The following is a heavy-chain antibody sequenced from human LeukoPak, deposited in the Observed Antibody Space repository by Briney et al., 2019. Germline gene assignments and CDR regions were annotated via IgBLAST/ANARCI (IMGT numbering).Heavy chain of an antibody. CDR2: IYYSGST. J-gene: IGHJ4*02. Sequence: SETLSLTCTVSGGSISSYYWSWIRQPPGKGLEWIGYIYYSGSTNYNPSLKSRVTISVDTSKNQFSLKLSSGTAGDMAVYYCARDTRGGENFDYWGQGTLVTVSS. CDR3: ARDTRGGENFDY. CDR1: GGSISSYY. D-gene: IGHD2-21*01. V-gene: IGHV4-59*01.